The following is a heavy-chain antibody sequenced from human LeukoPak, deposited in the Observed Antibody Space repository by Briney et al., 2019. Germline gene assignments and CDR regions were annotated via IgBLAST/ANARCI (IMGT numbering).Heavy chain of an antibody. V-gene: IGHV3-11*01. D-gene: IGHD1-26*01. CDR3: ARNEGSF. CDR1: GFTFSDHY. Sequence: GGSMRLSCAASGFTFSDHYMSWFRQAPGKGLEWVSYISNSGSLKYYADSVKGRFTISRDNAKNSLFLQMDSLRAEETAVYYCARNEGSFWGQGTLVTVSS. CDR2: ISNSGSLK. J-gene: IGHJ4*02.